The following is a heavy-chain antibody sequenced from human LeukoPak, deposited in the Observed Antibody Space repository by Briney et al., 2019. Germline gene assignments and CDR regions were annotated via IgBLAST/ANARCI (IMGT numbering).Heavy chain of an antibody. CDR3: SVSMSTIDF. V-gene: IGHV1-69-2*01. D-gene: IGHD2/OR15-2a*01. CDR1: AYIFIDYY. J-gene: IGHJ4*02. Sequence: ASVKVSCTASAYIFIDYYMHWVRQAPGKGLEWMGRVDPEDGEAIYAEKFQGRVSLTADTSTDTSYMELSSLRFEDTAVYYCSVSMSTIDFWGQGTLVTVSS. CDR2: VDPEDGEA.